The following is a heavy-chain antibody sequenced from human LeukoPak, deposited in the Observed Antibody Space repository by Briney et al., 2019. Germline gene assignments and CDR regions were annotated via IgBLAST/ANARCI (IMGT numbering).Heavy chain of an antibody. CDR1: GFSFSNHG. V-gene: IGHV3-30*02. CDR2: IWDDGNNK. D-gene: IGHD6-19*01. J-gene: IGHJ6*02. Sequence: GGSLRLSCAASGFSFSNHGMHWVRQAPGKRLEWVAVIWDDGNNKRYANSVNGRFTISRDNSENTLYLQMNSLRAEDTALYYCAKEGGWYYYYYGMDVWGQGTTVTVSS. CDR3: AKEGGWYYYYYGMDV.